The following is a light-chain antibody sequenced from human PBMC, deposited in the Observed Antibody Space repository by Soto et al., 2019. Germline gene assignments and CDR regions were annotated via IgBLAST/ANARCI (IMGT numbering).Light chain of an antibody. Sequence: EIVLTQSPVTLSLSPGERATLSCRASQSVSSYLAWYQQKPGQAPRLLIYDASNRATGIPARFSGSGSGRDFTLTISSLEPEDFAVYYCQQRFNWPVTFGGGTKVEIK. CDR1: QSVSSY. J-gene: IGKJ4*01. CDR3: QQRFNWPVT. CDR2: DAS. V-gene: IGKV3-11*02.